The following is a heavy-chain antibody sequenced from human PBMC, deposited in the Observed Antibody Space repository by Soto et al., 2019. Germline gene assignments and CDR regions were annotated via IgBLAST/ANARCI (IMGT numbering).Heavy chain of an antibody. Sequence: PSEPLSPTCTVSGGSISSSSYYWGWIRQPPGKGLEWIGSTYYSGTTYYNPSLKSRVTTSVDTSKNQFSLKLSAVTAADTAVYYCARRTSGWEAAFDYWGQGTLVTVSP. CDR3: ARRTSGWEAAFDY. CDR1: GGSISSSSYY. V-gene: IGHV4-39*01. CDR2: TYYSGTT. J-gene: IGHJ4*02. D-gene: IGHD6-19*01.